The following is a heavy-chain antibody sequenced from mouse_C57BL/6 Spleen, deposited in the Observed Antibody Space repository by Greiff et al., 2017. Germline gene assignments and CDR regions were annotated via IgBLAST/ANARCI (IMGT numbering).Heavy chain of an antibody. CDR1: GFTFTDYY. CDR2: IRNKANGYTT. CDR3: ARSLRGFDY. V-gene: IGHV7-3*01. Sequence: EVQVVESGGGLVQPGGSLSLSCAASGFTFTDYYMSWVRQPPGKALEWLGFIRNKANGYTTEYSASVKGRFTISRDNSQSILYLQMNALRADDSATYFCARSLRGFDYWGQGTTLTVSS. J-gene: IGHJ2*01.